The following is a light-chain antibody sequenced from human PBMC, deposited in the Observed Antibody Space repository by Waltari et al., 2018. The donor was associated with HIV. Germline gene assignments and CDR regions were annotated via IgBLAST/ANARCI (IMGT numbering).Light chain of an antibody. CDR2: WAS. CDR3: QQYYSTPLT. CDR1: QSVLFSSNNKNY. Sequence: DIVMTQSPDSLAVSLGERATINCKSSQSVLFSSNNKNYLAWYQQKPGQPPKLLLYWASTRESAVPDRFSGSGSGADFTLPISSLQAEDVAVYYCQQYYSTPLTFGGGTKVEIK. V-gene: IGKV4-1*01. J-gene: IGKJ4*01.